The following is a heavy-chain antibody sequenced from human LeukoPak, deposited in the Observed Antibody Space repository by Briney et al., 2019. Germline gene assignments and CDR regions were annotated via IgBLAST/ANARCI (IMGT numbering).Heavy chain of an antibody. Sequence: PSETLSLTCTVSGGSISSYYWSWIRQPPGKGLEWIGYIYYSGGTNYNPSLKSRVTISVDTSKNQFSLKLSSVTAADTAVYYCARHSHAYGSGSYYFDYWGQGTLVTVSS. CDR3: ARHSHAYGSGSYYFDY. CDR1: GGSISSYY. CDR2: IYYSGGT. J-gene: IGHJ4*02. V-gene: IGHV4-59*08. D-gene: IGHD3-10*01.